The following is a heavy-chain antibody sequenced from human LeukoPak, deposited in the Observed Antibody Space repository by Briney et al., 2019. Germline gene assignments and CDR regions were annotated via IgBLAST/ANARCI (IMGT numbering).Heavy chain of an antibody. CDR1: GGSISSSSYY. CDR2: IYYSGST. V-gene: IGHV4-39*07. CDR3: ASLDSGSYFGRGAFDI. D-gene: IGHD1-26*01. J-gene: IGHJ3*02. Sequence: SETLSLTCTVSGGSISSSSYYWGWIRQPPGKGLEWIGSIYYSGSTYYNPSLKTRVTISLDTSKNQFSLKLSSVTAADTAVYYCASLDSGSYFGRGAFDIWGQGTMVTVSS.